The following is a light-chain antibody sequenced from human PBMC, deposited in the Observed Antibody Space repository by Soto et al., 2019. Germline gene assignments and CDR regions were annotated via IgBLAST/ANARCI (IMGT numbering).Light chain of an antibody. CDR1: NSVVGGYNY. Sequence: QSVLTQPPSASGSPGQSVTISCTGTNSVVGGYNYVSWYQQYPGKAPKLIIYEVNERPSGVPDRFSGSKSCNTASLTVSGLQTADEADYYCSSYAGSNWYVFGTGTKVTVL. J-gene: IGLJ1*01. CDR2: EVN. CDR3: SSYAGSNWYV. V-gene: IGLV2-8*01.